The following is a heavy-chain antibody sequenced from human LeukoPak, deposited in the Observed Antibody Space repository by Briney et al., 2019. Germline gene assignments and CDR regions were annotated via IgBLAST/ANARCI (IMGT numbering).Heavy chain of an antibody. Sequence: SETLSLTCSVSGGSTSSSSYYWGWSRQPGGRGLEWVATIYYSGNTYYNPSLKSRATIPVDTSKNQFSLKLTSVTASDTAVYYCTCGYYSRGDYWGQGTLVTVSS. CDR1: GGSTSSSSYY. CDR2: IYYSGNT. CDR3: TCGYYSRGDY. D-gene: IGHD3-22*01. V-gene: IGHV4-39*01. J-gene: IGHJ4*02.